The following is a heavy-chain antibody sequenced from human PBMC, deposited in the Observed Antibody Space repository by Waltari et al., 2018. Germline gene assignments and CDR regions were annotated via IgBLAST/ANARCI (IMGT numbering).Heavy chain of an antibody. J-gene: IGHJ4*02. CDR2: INSGNGDK. V-gene: IGHV1-3*01. CDR3: ARGEHDYALDY. CDR1: GYTFTVNP. Sequence: QLVQSGAEMKKPGASVKVSCKASGYTFTVNPIHWVRQAPGQSLEWMGWINSGNGDKRYSQKFQDRVTFTGDTSATTAYMDLSSLRSEDTAVYYCARGEHDYALDYWGQGTLVTVSS. D-gene: IGHD2-2*01.